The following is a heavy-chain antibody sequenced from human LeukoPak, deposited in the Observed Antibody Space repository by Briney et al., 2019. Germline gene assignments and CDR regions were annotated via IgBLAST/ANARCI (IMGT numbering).Heavy chain of an antibody. CDR1: GFTFSSYA. V-gene: IGHV3-64*01. Sequence: PGGSLRLSCAASGFTFSSYAMHWVRQAPGKGLEYVSAISSNGGSTYYANSVKGRFTISRDNSKNMLYLQMGSLRAEDMAVYYCARVGMVRGVMAYFDYWGQGTLVTVSS. CDR2: ISSNGGST. CDR3: ARVGMVRGVMAYFDY. D-gene: IGHD3-10*01. J-gene: IGHJ4*02.